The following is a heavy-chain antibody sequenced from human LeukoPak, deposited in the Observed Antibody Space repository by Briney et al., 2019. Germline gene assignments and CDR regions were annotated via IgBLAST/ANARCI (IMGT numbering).Heavy chain of an antibody. J-gene: IGHJ3*02. V-gene: IGHV4-61*01. CDR1: GGSVSSGSFY. CDR3: ARFFEPGYYYSSGYRREDAFDI. D-gene: IGHD3-22*01. Sequence: SETLSLTCTVSGGSVSSGSFYWSWIRQPPGRGREWNGYIYYRGRTNYNPSLKSRVPISVNTPKNQFSLKLTSVTAADTAVYYCARFFEPGYYYSSGYRREDAFDIWGQGRMVTVSS. CDR2: IYYRGRT.